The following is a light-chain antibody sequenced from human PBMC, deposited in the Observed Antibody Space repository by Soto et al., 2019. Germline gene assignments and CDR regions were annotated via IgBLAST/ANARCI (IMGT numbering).Light chain of an antibody. CDR3: QQYGGSLFT. J-gene: IGKJ4*01. CDR1: QSLSGSS. V-gene: IGKV3-20*01. Sequence: VLTQALGTLSKSPRERATPSCTASQSLSGSSLACYQQRPGQPPRLLIYGASTRAPGIPDRFSGSGSGTDFTLTIGRLEPEDFAVYYCQQYGGSLFTFGGGTKV. CDR2: GAS.